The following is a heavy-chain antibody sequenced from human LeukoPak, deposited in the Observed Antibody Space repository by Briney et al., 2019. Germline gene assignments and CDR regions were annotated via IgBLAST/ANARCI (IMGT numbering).Heavy chain of an antibody. CDR1: GYTFTGYY. CDR3: ARVAGGRAVAGIDY. V-gene: IGHV1-2*02. Sequence: ASVKVSCKASGYTFTGYYMHWLRQVPGQGLEWMGWINPNSGGTNYAQKFQGRVTMTRDTSISTAYMELSRLRSDDTAVYYCARVAGGRAVAGIDYWGQGTLVTVSS. D-gene: IGHD6-19*01. J-gene: IGHJ4*02. CDR2: INPNSGGT.